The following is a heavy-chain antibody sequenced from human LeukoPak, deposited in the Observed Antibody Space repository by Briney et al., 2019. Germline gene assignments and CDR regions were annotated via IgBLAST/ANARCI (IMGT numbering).Heavy chain of an antibody. CDR2: INHSGST. D-gene: IGHD5-18*01. V-gene: IGHV4-34*01. J-gene: IGHJ4*02. CDR3: AGRRVGGYSCGNY. CDR1: GGSFSGYY. Sequence: PSETLSLTCAVYGGSFSGYYWSWIRQPPGKGLEWIGEINHSGSTNYNPSLKSRVTISVDTSKNQFSLKLSSVTAADTAVYYCAGRRVGGYSCGNYWGQGTLVTVSS.